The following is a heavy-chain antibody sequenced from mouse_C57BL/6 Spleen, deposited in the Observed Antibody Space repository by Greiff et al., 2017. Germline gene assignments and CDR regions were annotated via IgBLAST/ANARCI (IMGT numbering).Heavy chain of an antibody. Sequence: QVQLQQPGAELVKPGASVKLSCKASGYTFTSYWMHWVKQRPGQGLEWIGMIHPNSGSTNYNEKFKSKATLTVDKSSSTAYRQLSSLTSEDSAVYYCAREDGTSFAYWGQGTLVTVAA. J-gene: IGHJ3*01. CDR2: IHPNSGST. CDR1: GYTFTSYW. CDR3: AREDGTSFAY. V-gene: IGHV1-64*01.